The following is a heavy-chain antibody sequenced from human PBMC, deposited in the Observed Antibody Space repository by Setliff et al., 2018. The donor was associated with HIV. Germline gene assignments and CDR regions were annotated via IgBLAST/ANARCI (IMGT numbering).Heavy chain of an antibody. CDR2: IYHTGIT. CDR1: GGSITRTPYY. V-gene: IGHV4-39*07. CDR3: ARGRRSSGWYVYH. Sequence: SETLSLTCTVSGGSITRTPYYWGWIRQPPGKGLEWIGSIYHTGITYDNPSLKSRVTISVDTSTNQFSLKLSSVTAADTAVYYCARGRRSSGWYVYHWGQGTLVTVSS. J-gene: IGHJ4*02. D-gene: IGHD6-19*01.